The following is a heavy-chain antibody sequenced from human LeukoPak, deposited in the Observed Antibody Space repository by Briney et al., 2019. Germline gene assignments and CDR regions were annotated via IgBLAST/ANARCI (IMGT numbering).Heavy chain of an antibody. J-gene: IGHJ6*02. V-gene: IGHV4-59*01. Sequence: PSETLSLTRTVSGGSISSYYWSWIRQPPGKGLEWIGYIYYSGSTNYNPSLKSRVTISVDTSKNQFSLKLSSVTAADTAVYYCARDAGLYYGMDVWGQGTTVTVSS. CDR1: GGSISSYY. CDR2: IYYSGST. CDR3: ARDAGLYYGMDV.